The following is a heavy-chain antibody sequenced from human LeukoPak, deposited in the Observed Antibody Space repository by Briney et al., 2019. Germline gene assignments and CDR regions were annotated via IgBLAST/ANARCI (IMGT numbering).Heavy chain of an antibody. CDR2: ISWNSSYI. J-gene: IGHJ5*02. Sequence: GRSLRLSCAASGFTFDDYAMHWVRQAPGKGLEWVSGISWNSSYINYADSVKGRFTISRDNAKNSLYLQMNSLRAEDTAVYYCAREGIVVVPAAPQTSNWFDPWGQGTLVTVSS. D-gene: IGHD2-2*01. V-gene: IGHV3-9*01. CDR1: GFTFDDYA. CDR3: AREGIVVVPAAPQTSNWFDP.